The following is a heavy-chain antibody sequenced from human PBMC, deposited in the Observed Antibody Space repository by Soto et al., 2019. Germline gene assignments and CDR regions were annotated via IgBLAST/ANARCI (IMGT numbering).Heavy chain of an antibody. Sequence: PSETLSLTCTVSVGSISSYYWSWIRQPPGKGLEWIGYIYYSGSTNYNPSLKSRVTISVDTSKNQFSLKLSSVTAADTAVYYCARQRLELRYYYMDVWGKGTTVTVSS. D-gene: IGHD1-7*01. V-gene: IGHV4-59*08. CDR1: VGSISSYY. CDR3: ARQRLELRYYYMDV. J-gene: IGHJ6*03. CDR2: IYYSGST.